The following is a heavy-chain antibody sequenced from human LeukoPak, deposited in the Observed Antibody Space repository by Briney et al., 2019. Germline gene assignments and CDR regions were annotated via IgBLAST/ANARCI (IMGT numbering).Heavy chain of an antibody. CDR3: AISGSYPLS. Sequence: GGSVRLSCAASGLTFSSYAMSWVRQAPGKGLEWVSAISGSGGSTYYADSVKGRFTNSRDNSKNTLYLQMNSLRAEDTAVYYCAISGSYPLSWGQGTLVTVSS. CDR1: GLTFSSYA. J-gene: IGHJ5*02. V-gene: IGHV3-23*01. CDR2: ISGSGGST. D-gene: IGHD1-26*01.